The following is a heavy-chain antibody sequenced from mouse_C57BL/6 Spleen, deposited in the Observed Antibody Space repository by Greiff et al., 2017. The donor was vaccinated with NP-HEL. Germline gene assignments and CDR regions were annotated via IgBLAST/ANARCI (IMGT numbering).Heavy chain of an antibody. CDR1: GFTFSSYA. V-gene: IGHV5-4*01. D-gene: IGHD1-1*01. J-gene: IGHJ4*01. CDR3: ARDLYYGSSYYAMDY. Sequence: EVKLLESGGGLVKPGGSLKLSCAASGFTFSSYAMPWVRQTPEKRLEWVATISDGGSYTYYPDNVQGRFTISRDNAKNNLYLQMSQLKSEDTAMYYCARDLYYGSSYYAMDYWGQGTSVTVSS. CDR2: ISDGGSYT.